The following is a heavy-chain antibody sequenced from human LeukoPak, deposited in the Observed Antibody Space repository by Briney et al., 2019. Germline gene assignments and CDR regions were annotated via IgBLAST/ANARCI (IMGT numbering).Heavy chain of an antibody. Sequence: KPSETLSLTCAVSGYSISSGYYWGWIRQPPGKGLEWIGSIYHSGSTYYNPSLKSRVTISVDTSKNQFSLKLSSVTAADTAVYYCARFVSGVVVVPAAAGYYYCDYWGQGTLVSVSS. CDR1: GYSISSGYY. CDR3: ARFVSGVVVVPAAAGYYYCDY. J-gene: IGHJ4*02. D-gene: IGHD2-2*01. V-gene: IGHV4-38-2*01. CDR2: IYHSGST.